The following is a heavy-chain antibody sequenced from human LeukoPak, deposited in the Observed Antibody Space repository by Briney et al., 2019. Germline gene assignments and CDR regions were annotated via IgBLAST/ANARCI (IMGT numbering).Heavy chain of an antibody. CDR1: GFTFSSYA. J-gene: IGHJ6*02. CDR3: ARGGRSSAAPPYQLLATMDV. Sequence: PGGSLRLSCAASGFTFSSYAMSWVRQAPGTGLEWVAVISYDGSNKYYADSVKGRFTISRDNSKNTLYLQMNSLRAEDTAVYYCARGGRSSAAPPYQLLATMDVWGQGTTVTVSS. D-gene: IGHD2-2*01. CDR2: ISYDGSNK. V-gene: IGHV3-30-3*01.